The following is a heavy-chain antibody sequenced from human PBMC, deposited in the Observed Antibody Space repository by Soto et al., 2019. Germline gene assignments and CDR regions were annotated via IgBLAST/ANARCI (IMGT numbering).Heavy chain of an antibody. J-gene: IGHJ3*02. D-gene: IGHD3-10*01. Sequence: QVQLVESGGGVVQPGRSLRLSCAASGFTFSSYGMHWVRQAPGKGLEWVAVIWYDGSNKYYADSVKGRFTISRDNSKNTLYLQMNSLRAEDTAVYYCARDENPMVRGVMGAFDNWGQGTMVTVSS. V-gene: IGHV3-33*01. CDR2: IWYDGSNK. CDR1: GFTFSSYG. CDR3: ARDENPMVRGVMGAFDN.